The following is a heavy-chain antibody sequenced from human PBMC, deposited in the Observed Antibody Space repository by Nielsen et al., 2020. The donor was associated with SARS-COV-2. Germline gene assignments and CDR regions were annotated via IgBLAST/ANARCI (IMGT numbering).Heavy chain of an antibody. J-gene: IGHJ4*02. CDR1: GFTFSSYA. CDR3: AKQALDSGSYYPPALEY. V-gene: IGHV3-23*01. Sequence: GESLKISCAASGFTFSSYAMSWVRQAPGKGLEWVSAISGSGGSTYYADSVKGRFTISRDNSKNTLYLQMNSLRAEDTAVYYCAKQALDSGSYYPPALEYWGQGTLVTVSS. D-gene: IGHD1-26*01. CDR2: ISGSGGST.